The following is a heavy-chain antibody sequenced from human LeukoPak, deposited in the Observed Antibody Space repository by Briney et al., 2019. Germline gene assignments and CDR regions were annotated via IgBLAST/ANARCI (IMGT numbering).Heavy chain of an antibody. J-gene: IGHJ4*02. D-gene: IGHD6-13*01. CDR2: IYSGGST. CDR1: GFTVSSNY. CDR3: AREAGSSWYVFDY. V-gene: IGHV3-53*01. Sequence: GGSLRLSCAASGFTVSSNYMSWVRQAPGKGLEWVSVIYSGGSTYYADSVKGRFTISRDNSKNTLYLQVNSLRAEDTAVYYCAREAGSSWYVFDYWGQGTLVTVSS.